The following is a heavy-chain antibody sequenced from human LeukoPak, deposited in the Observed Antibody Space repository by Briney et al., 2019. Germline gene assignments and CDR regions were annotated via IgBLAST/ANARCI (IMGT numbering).Heavy chain of an antibody. CDR3: ARDRGYYDSSGFLFRYYGMDV. Sequence: ASVKVSCKASGYTFTSYGISWVRQAPGQGLEWMGWISAYNGNTDYAQKLQGRVTMTTDTSTSTAYMELRSLRSDDTAVYYCARDRGYYDSSGFLFRYYGMDVWGQGTTVTVSS. CDR2: ISAYNGNT. J-gene: IGHJ6*02. CDR1: GYTFTSYG. D-gene: IGHD3-22*01. V-gene: IGHV1-18*01.